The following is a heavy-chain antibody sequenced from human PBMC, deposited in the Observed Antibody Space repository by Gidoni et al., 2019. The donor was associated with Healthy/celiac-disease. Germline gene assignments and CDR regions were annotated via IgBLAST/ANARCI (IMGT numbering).Heavy chain of an antibody. CDR2: IGTAGDT. J-gene: IGHJ6*02. V-gene: IGHV3-13*01. D-gene: IGHD3-9*01. CDR1: GFTFSSYD. Sequence: EVQLVESGGGLVQPGGSLRLSCAASGFTFSSYDMHWVRQATGKGLEWVSGIGTAGDTYYPGSVKGRFTISRENAKNSLYLQMNSLRAEDTAVYYCARASPARYFDYYGMDVWGQGTTVTVSS. CDR3: ARASPARYFDYYGMDV.